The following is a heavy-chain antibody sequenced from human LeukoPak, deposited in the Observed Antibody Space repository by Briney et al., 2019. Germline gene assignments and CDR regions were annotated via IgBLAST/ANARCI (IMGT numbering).Heavy chain of an antibody. CDR1: GFTLSSYW. CDR3: ASLAVVTGGN. CDR2: IKKDGSDK. V-gene: IGHV3-7*02. Sequence: GGSLRLSCAASGFTLSSYWMTWVRQAPGKGLEWVANIKKDGSDKYYVASVKGRFTISRDNAKNPLYLQMNSLSAEDTAVYYCASLAVVTGGNWGQGTLVTVSS. D-gene: IGHD2-21*02. J-gene: IGHJ4*02.